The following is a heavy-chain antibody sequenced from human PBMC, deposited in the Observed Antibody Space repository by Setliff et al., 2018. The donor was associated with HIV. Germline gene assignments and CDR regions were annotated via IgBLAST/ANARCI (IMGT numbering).Heavy chain of an antibody. CDR2: LYSGGTT. D-gene: IGHD4-17*01. V-gene: IGHV4-4*07. Sequence: SETLSLTCSVSGVSVNDYYWSWIRQPAGKGLEWIGRLYSGGTTNSNPSLKSRLTMSVDTSNNKFSLKLNSVTAADTAVYYCARDRDRKDTTYVRFDYWGHGILVTVSS. CDR1: GVSVNDYY. CDR3: ARDRDRKDTTYVRFDY. J-gene: IGHJ4*01.